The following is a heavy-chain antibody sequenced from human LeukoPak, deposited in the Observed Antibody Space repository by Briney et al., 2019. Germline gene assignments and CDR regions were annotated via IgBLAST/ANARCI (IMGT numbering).Heavy chain of an antibody. CDR3: AKREKYDGFQH. CDR2: TTGGGGST. Sequence: GASLRLSCAASGFTFSSYAMSWVRQAPGKGLEWVSATTGGGGSTYYADSAKGRFTISRDNSKNTLYLQMNSLRAEDTAVYYCAKREKYDGFQHWGQGTLVTVSS. D-gene: IGHD3-3*01. CDR1: GFTFSSYA. J-gene: IGHJ1*01. V-gene: IGHV3-23*01.